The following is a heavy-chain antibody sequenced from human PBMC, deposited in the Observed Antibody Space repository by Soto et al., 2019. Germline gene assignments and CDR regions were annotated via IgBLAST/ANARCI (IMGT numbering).Heavy chain of an antibody. D-gene: IGHD6-13*01. CDR2: ISYDGSNK. CDR1: GFTFSSYA. V-gene: IGHV3-30-3*01. J-gene: IGHJ5*02. CDR3: ARDPRPHIAAAGPIRFDP. Sequence: QVQLVESGGGVVQPGRSLRLSCAASGFTFSSYAMHWVRQAPGKGLEWVAVISYDGSNKYYAASVKGRFTISRDNSKNTLYLQMNRLRGEDKAVYYWARDPRPHIAAAGPIRFDPWGQGTLVTVS.